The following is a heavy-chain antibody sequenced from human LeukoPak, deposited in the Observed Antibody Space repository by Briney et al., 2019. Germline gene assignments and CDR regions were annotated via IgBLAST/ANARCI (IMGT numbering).Heavy chain of an antibody. Sequence: ERSLRLSCAASGFTFSSYGMHWVRQAPGKGLEWVAVISYDGSNKYYADSVKGRFTISRDNSKNTLYLQMNSLRAEDTADYYCAKDREMATMGGDDYWGQGTQVTVSS. CDR2: ISYDGSNK. D-gene: IGHD5-24*01. CDR3: AKDREMATMGGDDY. V-gene: IGHV3-30*18. J-gene: IGHJ4*02. CDR1: GFTFSSYG.